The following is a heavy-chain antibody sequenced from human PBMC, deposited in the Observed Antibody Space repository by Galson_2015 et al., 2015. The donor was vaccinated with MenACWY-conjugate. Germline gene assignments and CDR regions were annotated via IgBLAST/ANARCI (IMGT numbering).Heavy chain of an antibody. V-gene: IGHV1-18*01. CDR3: ARWLPGPFDAFDM. J-gene: IGHJ3*02. D-gene: IGHD5-12*01. Sequence: QSGAEVKKPGESLKVSCKASGYTFTSYGITWVRQAPGQGLEWMGWISAYNGNTNYAQKLQGRVTMTTDTSTSTAYMELRSLRSEDTAVYYCARWLPGPFDAFDMWGQGTRVTVSS. CDR1: GYTFTSYG. CDR2: ISAYNGNT.